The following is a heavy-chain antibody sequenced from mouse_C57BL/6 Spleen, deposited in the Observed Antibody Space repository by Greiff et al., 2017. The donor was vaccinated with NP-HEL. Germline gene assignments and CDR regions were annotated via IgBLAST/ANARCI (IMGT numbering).Heavy chain of an antibody. V-gene: IGHV2-5*01. J-gene: IGHJ4*01. CDR2: IWRGGST. CDR1: GFSLTSYG. Sequence: VQRVESGPGLVQPSQSLSITCTVSGFSLTSYGVHWVRQSPGKGLEWLGVIWRGGSTDYNAAFMSRLSITKDNSKSQVFFKMNSLQADDTAIYYCAKNAGLRQDAMDYWGQGTSVTVSS. CDR3: AKNAGLRQDAMDY. D-gene: IGHD2-4*01.